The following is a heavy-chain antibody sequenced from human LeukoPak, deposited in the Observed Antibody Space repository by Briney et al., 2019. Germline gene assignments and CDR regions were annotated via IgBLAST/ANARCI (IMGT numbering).Heavy chain of an antibody. D-gene: IGHD3-3*01. Sequence: VASVKVSCKVSGYTLTELSMHWVRQAPGKGLEWMGGFDPEDGETIYAQKFQGRVTMTEDTSTDTAYMELSSLRSEDTAVYYCATGFPGFLEWPDAFDIWGQGTMVTVSS. CDR3: ATGFPGFLEWPDAFDI. CDR2: FDPEDGET. CDR1: GYTLTELS. J-gene: IGHJ3*02. V-gene: IGHV1-24*01.